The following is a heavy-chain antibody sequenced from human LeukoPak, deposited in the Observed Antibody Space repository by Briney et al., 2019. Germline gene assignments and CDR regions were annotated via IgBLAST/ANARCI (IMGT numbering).Heavy chain of an antibody. CDR1: GFTFSTYG. J-gene: IGHJ4*02. CDR3: ARASGSSWYYDY. Sequence: PGGSLRLSCAASGFTFSTYGMHWVRQAPGKGLEWVAVIWYDGSNEYYADSVKGRFTISRDNSENTLYLQMNSLRAEDTAVYYCARASGSSWYYDYWGQGTLVTFSS. V-gene: IGHV3-33*01. D-gene: IGHD6-13*01. CDR2: IWYDGSNE.